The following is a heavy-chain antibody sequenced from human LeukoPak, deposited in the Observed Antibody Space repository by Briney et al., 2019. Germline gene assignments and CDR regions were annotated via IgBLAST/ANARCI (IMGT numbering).Heavy chain of an antibody. V-gene: IGHV4-39*02. D-gene: IGHD2-15*01. CDR2: SYYSRES. CDR1: GGSVTTSDY. J-gene: IGHJ4*02. CDR3: ARSGVPRWWGNFVN. Sequence: PSETLSLTCTVSGGSVTTSDYCGWMLQPPAKRLVSSGGSYYSRESYYYPSLNSRATISVDTTKNHFPLKLSSVTTADTAVYYCARSGVPRWWGNFVNGGQGTLGTVS.